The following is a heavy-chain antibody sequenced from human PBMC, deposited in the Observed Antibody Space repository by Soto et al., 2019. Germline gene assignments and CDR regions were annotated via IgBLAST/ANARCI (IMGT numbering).Heavy chain of an antibody. CDR1: GGSFSDFA. J-gene: IGHJ4*02. V-gene: IGHV1-69*01. CDR3: ARGAIVAVPAALSSYHDYTNYRFDS. Sequence: QVQLAQSGAEMTKPGSSVKVSCRASGGSFSDFAFSWVRQAPGQGLEWMGGIIPMFAATKYAQRLQDRVTIPADESTNTVYLALNSLTADDTAIYYCARGAIVAVPAALSSYHDYTNYRFDSWGQGTLVTVSS. D-gene: IGHD2-15*01. CDR2: IIPMFAAT.